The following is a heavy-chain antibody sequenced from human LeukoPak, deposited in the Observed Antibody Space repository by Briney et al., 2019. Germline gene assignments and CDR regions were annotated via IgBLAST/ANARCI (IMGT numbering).Heavy chain of an antibody. CDR1: GYTFTSYD. CDR3: AREGDYYDSSGYDPGAFDI. Sequence: ASVKVSCKASGYTFTSYDINWVRQATGQGLEWMGWMNPNSGNTGYAQKFQGRVSMTRDTSTSTVYMELSSLRSEDTAVYYCAREGDYYDSSGYDPGAFDIWGQGTMVTVSS. D-gene: IGHD3-22*01. J-gene: IGHJ3*02. CDR2: MNPNSGNT. V-gene: IGHV1-8*01.